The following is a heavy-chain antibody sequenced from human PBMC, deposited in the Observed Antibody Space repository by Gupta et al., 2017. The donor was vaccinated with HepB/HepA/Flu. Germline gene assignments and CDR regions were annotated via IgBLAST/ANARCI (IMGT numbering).Heavy chain of an antibody. V-gene: IGHV3-48*03. CDR1: GFTFSSYE. D-gene: IGHD6-19*01. CDR3: ARDLNISGWQTPGGY. J-gene: IGHJ4*02. Sequence: EVQLVESGGGLVQPGGSLRLSCAASGFTFSSYEMNWVRQAPGKGLEWFSYISSSGSTIYYADSVKGRFTISRDNAKNSLYLQMNSLRAEDTAVYYCARDLNISGWQTPGGYWGQGTLVTVSS. CDR2: ISSSGSTI.